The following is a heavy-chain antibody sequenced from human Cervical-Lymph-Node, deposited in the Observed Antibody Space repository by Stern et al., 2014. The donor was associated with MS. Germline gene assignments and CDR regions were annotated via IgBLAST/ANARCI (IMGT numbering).Heavy chain of an antibody. V-gene: IGHV2-5*02. D-gene: IGHD3-3*01. CDR2: IYWDDDK. CDR1: GFSLNTRGLG. J-gene: IGHJ4*02. Sequence: QITLKESGPTLVKPTQTLTLTCSFSGFSLNTRGLGVGWIRQPPGKALEWLAFIYWDDDKRYSPSLKSRLTITKDTSKNQVVLTMTNMDPVDTATYYCAHNGPFGYYSPLFDYWGQGTLVTVSS. CDR3: AHNGPFGYYSPLFDY.